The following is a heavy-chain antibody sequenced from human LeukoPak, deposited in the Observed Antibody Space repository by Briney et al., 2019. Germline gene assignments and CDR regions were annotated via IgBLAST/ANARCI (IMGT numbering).Heavy chain of an antibody. CDR1: GLSFSSYG. CDR3: AKSPVSSCRGSFCYPFDY. D-gene: IGHD2-15*01. J-gene: IGHJ4*02. V-gene: IGHV3-30*02. Sequence: PGGSLRLSCAASGLSFSSYGMHWVRQAPGKGLEWVAFIQYDGSNKFYADSVKGRFTISRDNSKNTLYLQMNTLRAEDTAVYFCAKSPVSSCRGSFCYPFDYWGQGNLVTVSS. CDR2: IQYDGSNK.